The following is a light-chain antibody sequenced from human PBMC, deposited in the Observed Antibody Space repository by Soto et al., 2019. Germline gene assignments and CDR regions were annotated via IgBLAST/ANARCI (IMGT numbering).Light chain of an antibody. J-gene: IGKJ4*01. CDR3: QPYNSD. CDR1: QSISIY. CDR2: KAS. V-gene: IGKV1-5*03. Sequence: DIQMTQSPSTLSASVGDRVTITCRASQSISIYLAWYQQKPGKAPKLLIYKASTLESGVPSRFSGSGSGTEFTLTISSLQPDDFTTHYCQPYNSDFGGGTKVDIK.